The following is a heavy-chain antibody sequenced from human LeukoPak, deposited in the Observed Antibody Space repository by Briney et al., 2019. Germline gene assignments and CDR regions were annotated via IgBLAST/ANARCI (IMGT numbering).Heavy chain of an antibody. D-gene: IGHD1-26*01. CDR1: GFTFSSYA. Sequence: GGSLRLSCAASGFTFSSYAMSWVRQAPGVGLESVTAISGSGGSTYYADSVKGRFTISRDNSKNTLYLQMNSLRAEDTAVYYCAKDRSGSYPGQPYYYYMDVWGKGTTVTVSS. CDR3: AKDRSGSYPGQPYYYYMDV. CDR2: ISGSGGST. J-gene: IGHJ6*03. V-gene: IGHV3-23*01.